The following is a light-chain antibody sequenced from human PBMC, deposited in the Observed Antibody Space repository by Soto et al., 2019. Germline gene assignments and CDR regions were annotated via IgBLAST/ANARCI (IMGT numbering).Light chain of an antibody. V-gene: IGKV3-11*01. CDR2: DAS. J-gene: IGKJ2*01. Sequence: EIVLTQSPATLSLSPGERATLSCRTSQSISSYLAWYQQKPGQPPRLLIYDASNRATGIPARFSGSGSGTDFTLTISILEPEDFAIYYCQQRTNWPPYTFGQGTKLEIK. CDR1: QSISSY. CDR3: QQRTNWPPYT.